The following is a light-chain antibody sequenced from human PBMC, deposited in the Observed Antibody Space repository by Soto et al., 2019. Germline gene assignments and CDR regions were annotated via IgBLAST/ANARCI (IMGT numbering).Light chain of an antibody. CDR1: SSDVGGYSY. CDR3: SSYAGSNILYV. CDR2: EVT. Sequence: QSVLTQPPSASGSPGQSVTISCTGTSSDVGGYSYVSWYQQHPGKAPKLMIYEVTKRPSGVPDRFSGSKSGNTASLTVSGLQAEDEADYFCSSYAGSNILYVFGTATKVTVL. J-gene: IGLJ1*01. V-gene: IGLV2-8*01.